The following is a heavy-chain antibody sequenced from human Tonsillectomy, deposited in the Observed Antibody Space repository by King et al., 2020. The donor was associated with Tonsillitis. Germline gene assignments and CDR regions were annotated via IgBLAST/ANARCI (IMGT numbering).Heavy chain of an antibody. CDR2: LNEDGSTT. D-gene: IGHD3-16*01. CDR1: GFAFSSFW. J-gene: IGHJ4*02. V-gene: IGHV3-74*01. Sequence: VQLVESGGGLVQPGGSLRLSCAASGFAFSSFWMHWVRQPPGKGLVWVSRLNEDGSTTDYADSVKGRFTICRDNAKHTLYLHVNSLRAEDTDVYFCGRDLGDRWSIWGQGTLVTVSS. CDR3: GRDLGDRWSI.